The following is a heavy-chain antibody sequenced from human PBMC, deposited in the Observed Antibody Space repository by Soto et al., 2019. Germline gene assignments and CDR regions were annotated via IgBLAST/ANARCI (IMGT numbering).Heavy chain of an antibody. CDR3: AKRSCSGGSCRGAYFDH. Sequence: EVQLLESGGGLVQPGGSLRLSCAASEFTFSNYAMTWVRQAPGRGLEWVSAISGGGDGTYYADSVKGRFTISRDNFRNTLYLQMKSLRAEDTAIYYCAKRSCSGGSCRGAYFDHWGQGSLVTVSS. CDR1: EFTFSNYA. V-gene: IGHV3-23*01. D-gene: IGHD2-15*01. CDR2: ISGGGDGT. J-gene: IGHJ4*02.